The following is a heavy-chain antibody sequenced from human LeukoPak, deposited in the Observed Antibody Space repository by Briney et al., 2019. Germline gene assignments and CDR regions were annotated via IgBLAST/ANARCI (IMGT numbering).Heavy chain of an antibody. D-gene: IGHD2-21*01. CDR3: ARERVRCGGDCYNLDAFDI. CDR1: GFTFSSYS. CDR2: ISSSGTTI. J-gene: IGHJ3*02. Sequence: HTGGSLRLSCAASGFTFSSYSMNWVRQAPGKGLEWVSYISSSGTTIYYADSVKGRFTISRDSAKNSLYLQMNSLRAEDTAVYYCARERVRCGGDCYNLDAFDIWGQGTMVTVSS. V-gene: IGHV3-48*01.